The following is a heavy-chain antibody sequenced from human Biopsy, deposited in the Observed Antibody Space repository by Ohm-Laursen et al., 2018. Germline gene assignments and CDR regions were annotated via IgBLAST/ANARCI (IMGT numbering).Heavy chain of an antibody. D-gene: IGHD2-15*01. V-gene: IGHV3-72*01. CDR1: GFSFSDNY. CDR2: IRDKANSYTT. J-gene: IGHJ5*01. CDR3: ARAGRYCSGGGCYSWFDS. Sequence: GSLRLSCAASGFSFSDNYMDWVRQAPGKGLEWVGRIRDKANSYTTDYAASVKGRFTISRDDSKNSLYLPMNSLKTEDTALYYCARAGRYCSGGGCYSWFDSWGQGTLVTVSS.